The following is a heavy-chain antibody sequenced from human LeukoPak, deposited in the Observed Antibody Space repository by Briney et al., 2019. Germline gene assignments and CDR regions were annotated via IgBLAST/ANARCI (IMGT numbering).Heavy chain of an antibody. D-gene: IGHD3-10*01. J-gene: IGHJ4*02. V-gene: IGHV4-61*08. Sequence: PSETLSLTCTVSGGSISSGDYYWSWIRQPPGKGLEWIGEIHYSGSATYNPSLKSRVTISVDTSKNQFSLKMNSVTAADTAVYYCARGQWFRAFWSRGTPVTVSS. CDR1: GGSISSGDYY. CDR3: ARGQWFRAF. CDR2: IHYSGSA.